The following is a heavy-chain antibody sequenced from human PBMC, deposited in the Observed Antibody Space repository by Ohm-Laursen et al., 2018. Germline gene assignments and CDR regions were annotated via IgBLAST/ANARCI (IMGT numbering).Heavy chain of an antibody. V-gene: IGHV3-23*01. CDR2: ATGSGRST. D-gene: IGHD6-19*01. J-gene: IGHJ4*02. CDR1: GFTFSGYA. Sequence: SLRLSCSASGFTFSGYAMSWVRQGPEKGLEWVSVATGSGRSTYYTDSVKGRFSISRDNSKNTLYLQMNSLRAEDTAVYYCARASSSIAVAGLDYWGQGTLVTVSS. CDR3: ARASSSIAVAGLDY.